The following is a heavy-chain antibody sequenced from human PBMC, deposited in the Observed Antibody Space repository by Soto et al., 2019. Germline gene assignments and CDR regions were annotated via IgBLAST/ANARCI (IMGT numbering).Heavy chain of an antibody. CDR1: GFSLNDYA. Sequence: QVQLVESGGGVVQPGRSLRLSCAASGFSLNDYAMHWVRQTPARGLEWVAVLSHDGSNEQYADSVKGRFTISRDKSKNTLYLQMNGLRAEDTAVFYCARGNGPGSYLVDYWGQGTLVTVAT. CDR2: LSHDGSNE. J-gene: IGHJ4*02. V-gene: IGHV3-30*14. CDR3: ARGNGPGSYLVDY. D-gene: IGHD3-10*01.